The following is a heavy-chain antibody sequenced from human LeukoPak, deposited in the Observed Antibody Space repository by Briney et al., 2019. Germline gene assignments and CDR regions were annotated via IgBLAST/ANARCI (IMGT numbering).Heavy chain of an antibody. CDR1: GGTLSSYA. CDR2: IIPIFGIA. Sequence: SVKVSCKASGGTLSSYAISWVRQAPGQGLEWMGRIIPIFGIANYAQKFQGRVTITADKSTSTVYMELSSLRSEDTSVYYCARGFPQLERFDYWGPGTLVTVSS. J-gene: IGHJ4*02. D-gene: IGHD1-1*01. V-gene: IGHV1-69*04. CDR3: ARGFPQLERFDY.